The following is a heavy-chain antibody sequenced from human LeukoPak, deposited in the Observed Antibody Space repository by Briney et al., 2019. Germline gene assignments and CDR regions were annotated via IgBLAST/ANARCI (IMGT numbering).Heavy chain of an antibody. CDR2: INHSGST. J-gene: IGHJ3*02. D-gene: IGHD2-8*01. Sequence: SETLSLTCAVYGGSFSGYYWSWIRQPPGKGLEWIGEINHSGSTNYNPSLKSRVTISVDTSKNQFSLKLSSVTAADTAVYYCARHAEGSLRNAFDIWGQGTTVTVSS. V-gene: IGHV4-34*01. CDR1: GGSFSGYY. CDR3: ARHAEGSLRNAFDI.